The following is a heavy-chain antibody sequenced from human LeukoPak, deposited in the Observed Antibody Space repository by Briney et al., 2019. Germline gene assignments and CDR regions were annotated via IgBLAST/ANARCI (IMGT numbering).Heavy chain of an antibody. CDR1: GGTFSSYT. D-gene: IGHD6-13*01. J-gene: IGHJ4*02. Sequence: GASVKVSCRASGGTFSSYTISWVRQAPGQGLEWMGGIIPIFGTANYAQKFQGRVTITADESTSTAYMELSSLRSEDTAVYYCALPGIGSEFDYWGQGTLVTVSS. V-gene: IGHV1-69*13. CDR3: ALPGIGSEFDY. CDR2: IIPIFGTA.